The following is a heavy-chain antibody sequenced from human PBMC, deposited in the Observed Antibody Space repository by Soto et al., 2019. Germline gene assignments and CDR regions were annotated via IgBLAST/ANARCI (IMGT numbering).Heavy chain of an antibody. D-gene: IGHD3-22*01. CDR1: GFSLTTTGVG. Sequence: QIALQESGPTVVKPTQTLTLTCTFSGFSLTTTGVGVGWIRHAPGKALEWLAMVYWNDERRYSPSLKSRLTITQDTSKNQVVLTRTYMDPVDTATYFCAHYDSSGYFSHFDSWGQGTLVTVSS. CDR2: VYWNDER. V-gene: IGHV2-5*01. J-gene: IGHJ4*02. CDR3: AHYDSSGYFSHFDS.